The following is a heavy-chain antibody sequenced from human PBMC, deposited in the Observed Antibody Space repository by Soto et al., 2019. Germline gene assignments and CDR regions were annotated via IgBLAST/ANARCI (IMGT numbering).Heavy chain of an antibody. CDR2: IFFTGNI. CDR1: GASLSSISYY. Sequence: SETLSLTCTVSGASLSSISYYWGWIRQPPGKGLEWVGSIFFTGNIYYNPSPKSRVTISVDTSRDQFSLMVNSVTAADTAVYYCASRNCSGGSCYNHGFDSWGQGALVTVSS. V-gene: IGHV4-39*01. J-gene: IGHJ4*02. D-gene: IGHD2-15*01. CDR3: ASRNCSGGSCYNHGFDS.